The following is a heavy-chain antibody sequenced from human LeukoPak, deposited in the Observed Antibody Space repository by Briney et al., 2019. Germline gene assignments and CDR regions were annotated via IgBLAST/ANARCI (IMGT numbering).Heavy chain of an antibody. CDR2: IWYDGSNK. Sequence: GGSLRLSCAASGFTFSSYGMHWVRQAPGKGLEWVAVIWYDGSNKYYADSVKGRFTISRDNSKNTLYLQMNDLRAEDTAVYYCARDPAERGLEWLLPDDAFDIWGQGTMVTVSS. V-gene: IGHV3-33*01. CDR1: GFTFSSYG. CDR3: ARDPAERGLEWLLPDDAFDI. D-gene: IGHD3-3*01. J-gene: IGHJ3*02.